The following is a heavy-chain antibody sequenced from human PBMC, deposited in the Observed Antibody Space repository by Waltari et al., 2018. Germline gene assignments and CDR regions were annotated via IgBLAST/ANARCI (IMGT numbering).Heavy chain of an antibody. CDR3: TSDAFGNSIGGVFDY. CDR2: MNGNRGNI. J-gene: IGHJ4*02. D-gene: IGHD3-3*01. CDR1: GFSFADRA. V-gene: IGHV3-9*01. Sequence: EVQLVESGGGLVQPGRSLRLSCVGSGFSFADRAMHWVREVPGKGLEWVSGMNGNRGNIGYADSVKGRFTISRDNAKNSLYLQINSVRTEDTALYYCTSDAFGNSIGGVFDYWGQGTLVNVSS.